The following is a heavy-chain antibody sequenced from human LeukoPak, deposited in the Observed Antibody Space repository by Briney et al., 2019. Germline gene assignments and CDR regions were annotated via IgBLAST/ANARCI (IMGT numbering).Heavy chain of an antibody. CDR1: GYTLTELS. Sequence: ASVKVSCKVSGYTLTELSMHWVRQAPGKGLEWMGGFDPEDGETIYAQKFQGRVTMTEDTSTDTAYMELSSLRPEDTAVYYCATKATVVVTAPSIDDAFDIWGQGTVVTVSS. J-gene: IGHJ3*02. CDR3: ATKATVVVTAPSIDDAFDI. V-gene: IGHV1-24*01. D-gene: IGHD2-21*02. CDR2: FDPEDGET.